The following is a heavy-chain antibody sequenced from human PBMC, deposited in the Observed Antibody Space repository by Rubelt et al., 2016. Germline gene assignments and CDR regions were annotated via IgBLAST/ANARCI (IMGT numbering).Heavy chain of an antibody. D-gene: IGHD6-6*01. J-gene: IGHJ5*02. V-gene: IGHV1-18*01. CDR2: ISAYNGNT. Sequence: QVQLVQSGAEVKKPGASVKVSCKASGYTFTNYGINWVRQAPGPGIEWMGWISAYNGNTNYAQKFQGRVTMTQDKSTSTVNMELSRLRSDDTAVYYCAREDSSSRVGWFDPWGQGTLVTVSS. CDR1: GYTFTNYG. CDR3: AREDSSSRVGWFDP.